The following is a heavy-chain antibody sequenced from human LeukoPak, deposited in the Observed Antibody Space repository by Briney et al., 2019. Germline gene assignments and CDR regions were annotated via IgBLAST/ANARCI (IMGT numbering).Heavy chain of an antibody. V-gene: IGHV1-46*01. D-gene: IGHD5-12*01. Sequence: ASVTVSCTASGYTFTSYYMHWVRQAPGQGLEWMGIINPSGGSTSYAQKFQGRVTMTRDTSTSTVYMELSSLRSEDTAVYYCARDGGSGYANWYFDLWGRGTLVTVSS. CDR3: ARDGGSGYANWYFDL. CDR2: INPSGGST. CDR1: GYTFTSYY. J-gene: IGHJ2*01.